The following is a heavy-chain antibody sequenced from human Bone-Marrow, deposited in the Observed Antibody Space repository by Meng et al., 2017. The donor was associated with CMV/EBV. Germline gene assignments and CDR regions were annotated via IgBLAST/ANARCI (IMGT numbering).Heavy chain of an antibody. CDR1: GGTFSSYA. Sequence: SVKVSCKASGGTFSSYAISWVRQAPGQGLEWMGGIIPIFGTANYAQKFQGRVTITTDESTSTAYMELSSLRSEDTAVYYCARSYYWNYYDLDYWGQGTMVTVSS. CDR3: ARSYYWNYYDLDY. J-gene: IGHJ4*02. V-gene: IGHV1-69*05. D-gene: IGHD1-7*01. CDR2: IIPIFGTA.